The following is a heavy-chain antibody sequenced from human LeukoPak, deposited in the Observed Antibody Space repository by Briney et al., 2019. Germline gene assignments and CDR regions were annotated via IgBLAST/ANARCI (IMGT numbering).Heavy chain of an antibody. CDR3: ARALRYNIAAAGECGY. CDR1: GFTFSSYA. V-gene: IGHV3-30*04. J-gene: IGHJ4*02. CDR2: IPYDGSNK. D-gene: IGHD6-13*01. Sequence: GGSLRLSCAASGFTFSSYAMHWVRQAPGKGLEWVAVIPYDGSNKYYADSVKGRFTISRDNSKNTLYLQMNSLRAEDTAVYYCARALRYNIAAAGECGYRGQGTLVTVSS.